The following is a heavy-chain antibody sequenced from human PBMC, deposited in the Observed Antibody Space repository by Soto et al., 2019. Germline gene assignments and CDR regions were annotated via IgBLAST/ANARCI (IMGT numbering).Heavy chain of an antibody. Sequence: QITLRESGPTLVKPTQTLTLTCSFSGFSLSSAAVGVNWIRQPPGKAPEWLALIYWDDDNHYIPSLKSRLTVTKDTSKNQVVLTMTNMDPVDTATYYCAHGRGWLSDYWGQGTLVTVSS. D-gene: IGHD6-19*01. CDR3: AHGRGWLSDY. J-gene: IGHJ4*02. CDR2: IYWDDDN. V-gene: IGHV2-5*02. CDR1: GFSLSSAAVG.